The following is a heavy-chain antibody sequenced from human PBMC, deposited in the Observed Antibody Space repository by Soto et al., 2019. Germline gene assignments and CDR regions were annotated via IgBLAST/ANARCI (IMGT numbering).Heavy chain of an antibody. CDR2: INPNSGGT. Sequence: GAAVKVSCKASGCTFTGYYMHWVRQAPGQGLEWMGWINPNSGGTNYAQKFQGRVTMTRDTSISTAYMELSRLRSDDTAVYYCARGRIDITGTTGYYYYGMDVWGQGTTVTVSS. D-gene: IGHD1-7*01. V-gene: IGHV1-2*02. J-gene: IGHJ6*02. CDR1: GCTFTGYY. CDR3: ARGRIDITGTTGYYYYGMDV.